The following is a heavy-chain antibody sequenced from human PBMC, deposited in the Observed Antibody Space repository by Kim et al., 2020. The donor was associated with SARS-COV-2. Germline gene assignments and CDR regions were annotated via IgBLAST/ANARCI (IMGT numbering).Heavy chain of an antibody. CDR3: AREVRQWLVNDAFDI. CDR1: GYTFTGYY. CDR2: INPNSGGT. V-gene: IGHV1-2*02. J-gene: IGHJ3*02. Sequence: ASVKVSCKASGYTFTGYYMHWVRQAPGQGLEWMGWINPNSGGTNYAQKFQGRVTMTRDTSISTAYMELSRLRSDDTAVYYCAREVRQWLVNDAFDIWGQGTMVTVSS. D-gene: IGHD6-19*01.